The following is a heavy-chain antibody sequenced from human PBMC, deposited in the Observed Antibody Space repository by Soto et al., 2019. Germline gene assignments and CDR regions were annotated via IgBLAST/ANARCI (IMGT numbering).Heavy chain of an antibody. D-gene: IGHD6-6*01. CDR3: ARGPGPGAARVHYYYGMDV. J-gene: IGHJ6*02. CDR1: GYSFPTHW. V-gene: IGHV5-51*01. Sequence: GESLKISCKGSGYSFPTHWIGWVRQMPGKGLEWMGIIYPGDSDTRYSPSFQGQVTISADKSISTAYLQWSSLKASDTAMYYCARGPGPGAARVHYYYGMDVWGQGTTVTVSS. CDR2: IYPGDSDT.